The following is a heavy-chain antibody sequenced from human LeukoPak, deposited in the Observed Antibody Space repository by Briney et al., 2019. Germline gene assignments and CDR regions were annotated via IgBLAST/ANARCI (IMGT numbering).Heavy chain of an antibody. V-gene: IGHV4-39*01. J-gene: IGHJ6*03. D-gene: IGHD6-13*01. CDR3: ATWTTALDLEAADGTVDYYDY. CDR2: IYYSGRT. CDR1: GGSIRSSTYY. Sequence: PSETLSLTCTVSGGSIRSSTYYGGWIRQPPGKGLEWIGSIYYSGRTFYNASLKSRVTISSDTSKNQFSLTLRSVTVADTAVYYCATWTTALDLEAADGTVDYYDY.